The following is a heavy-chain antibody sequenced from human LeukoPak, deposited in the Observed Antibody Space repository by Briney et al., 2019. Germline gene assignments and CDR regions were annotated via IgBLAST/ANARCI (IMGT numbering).Heavy chain of an antibody. Sequence: AGGSLRLSCAASEFSFTTYWMTWVRQAPGKGLEWVANINYDGSENYYVDSVKGRFTISRDNAKNSLYLQMNSLRAEDTAVYYCAELGITMIGGVWGKGTTVTISS. CDR3: AELGITMIGGV. CDR1: EFSFTTYW. CDR2: INYDGSEN. J-gene: IGHJ6*04. V-gene: IGHV3-7*01. D-gene: IGHD3-10*02.